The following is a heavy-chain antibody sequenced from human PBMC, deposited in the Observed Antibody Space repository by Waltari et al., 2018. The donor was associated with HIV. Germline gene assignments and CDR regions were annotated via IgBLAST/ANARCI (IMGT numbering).Heavy chain of an antibody. CDR3: ARVPDRSGYQRYAMDV. J-gene: IGHJ6*02. CDR1: GRTVSSSE. Sequence: QVQLVQSGAEVKKPGCSVKVSCKASGRTVSSSENSWVRQAPGQGLEWMGAIIPLFGEANYAQKFQGRLTITADESTSTAYMELSSLRSEDTAVYYCARVPDRSGYQRYAMDVWGQGTTVTVS. D-gene: IGHD3-22*01. V-gene: IGHV1-69*01. CDR2: IIPLFGEA.